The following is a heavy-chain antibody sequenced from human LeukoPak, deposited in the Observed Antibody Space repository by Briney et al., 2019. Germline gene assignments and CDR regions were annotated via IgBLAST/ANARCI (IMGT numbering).Heavy chain of an antibody. CDR2: ISYDGSNK. V-gene: IGHV3-30-3*02. CDR1: GFTFSSYA. D-gene: IGHD1-26*01. CDR3: AKLEELGLGDDY. J-gene: IGHJ4*02. Sequence: PGRSLRLSCAASGFTFSSYAMHWVRQAPGKGLEWVAVISYDGSNKYYADSVKGRFTISRDNSKNTLYLQMNSLRAEDTAVYYCAKLEELGLGDDYWGQGTLVTVSS.